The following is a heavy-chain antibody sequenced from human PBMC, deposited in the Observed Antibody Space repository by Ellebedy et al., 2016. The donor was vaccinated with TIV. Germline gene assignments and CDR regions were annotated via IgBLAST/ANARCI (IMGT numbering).Heavy chain of an antibody. V-gene: IGHV1-18*01. D-gene: IGHD2-15*01. J-gene: IGHJ3*02. Sequence: ASVKVSCXSSGYRFTSHGISWVRQAPGQGLEWMGWINGNNGKTKYAQKFQGRVTMTTDTSTSTAYMEVRSLRFDDAAIYYCARDSGRVAASDAFDIWGQGTMVTVSS. CDR1: GYRFTSHG. CDR3: ARDSGRVAASDAFDI. CDR2: INGNNGKT.